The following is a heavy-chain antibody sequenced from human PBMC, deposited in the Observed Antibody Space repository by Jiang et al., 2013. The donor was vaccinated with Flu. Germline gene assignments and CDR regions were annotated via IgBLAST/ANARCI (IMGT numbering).Heavy chain of an antibody. CDR3: VRGGGALDV. D-gene: IGHD2-15*01. Sequence: SQTLSLTCVISGDSVSNNSAAWNWIRQSPSRGLEWLGRTYYRSKWYNDYAVSVTSRITINPDTSENRFSLQLKSVTPEDTAVYYCVRGGGALDVWGRGTMVTVSS. J-gene: IGHJ3*01. CDR2: TYYRSKWYN. V-gene: IGHV6-1*01. CDR1: GDSVSNNSAA.